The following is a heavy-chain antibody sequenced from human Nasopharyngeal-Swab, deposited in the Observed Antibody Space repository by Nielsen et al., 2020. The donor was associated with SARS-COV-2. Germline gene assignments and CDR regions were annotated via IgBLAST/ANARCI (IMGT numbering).Heavy chain of an antibody. CDR2: ISYDGSNK. CDR3: AKEPSSGSYPS. Sequence: GGSLTLSCAASGFTFSSYGMHWVRQAPGKGLEWVAVISYDGSNKYYADSVKGRFTISRDNSKNTLYLQMNSLRAEETAVYYCAKEPSSGSYPSWGQGTLVTVSS. V-gene: IGHV3-30*18. CDR1: GFTFSSYG. J-gene: IGHJ4*02. D-gene: IGHD1-26*01.